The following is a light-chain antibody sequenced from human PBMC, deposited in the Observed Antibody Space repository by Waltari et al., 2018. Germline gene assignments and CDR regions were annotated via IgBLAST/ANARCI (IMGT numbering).Light chain of an antibody. V-gene: IGLV2-23*02. J-gene: IGLJ3*02. Sequence: QSALTQPASVSGSPGQSITISCCGTSAAIVRYNLFAWYQQLPGNAPKLVIYEVTERPSELSNRFSGSKSGNTASLTISGLQAEDEADYYCSSFESSRTWVFGGGTKLTVL. CDR1: SAAIVRYNL. CDR2: EVT. CDR3: SSFESSRTWV.